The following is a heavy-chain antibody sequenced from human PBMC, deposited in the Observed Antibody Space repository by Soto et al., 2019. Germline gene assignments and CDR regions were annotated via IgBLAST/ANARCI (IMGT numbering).Heavy chain of an antibody. J-gene: IGHJ4*02. CDR1: GFRFSGSD. CDR3: TRRDCSGGDCYSDFDY. D-gene: IGHD2-21*02. V-gene: IGHV3-73*01. CDR2: IKTKAENYAT. Sequence: PGGSLRLSCAASGFRFSGSDIHWVLQASGEGLEWVGRIKTKAENYATALAASVRGRFSLSRDDSRNTAYLEMNSLKTEDTAVYYCTRRDCSGGDCYSDFDYWGQGALVTVSS.